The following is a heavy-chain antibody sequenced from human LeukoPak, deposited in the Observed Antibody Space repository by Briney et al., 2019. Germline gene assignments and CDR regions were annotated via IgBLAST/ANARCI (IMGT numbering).Heavy chain of an antibody. CDR3: ARDPRAVTVYFDY. J-gene: IGHJ4*02. V-gene: IGHV4-38-2*02. D-gene: IGHD2-21*02. CDR2: IYHSGST. CDR1: GYSISSGCY. Sequence: SETLSLTCTVSGYSISSGCYWGWIRQPPGKGLEWIGSIYHSGSTYYSPSLKSRVTISVDTSKNQFSLKLSSVTAADTAVYYCARDPRAVTVYFDYWGQGTLVTVSS.